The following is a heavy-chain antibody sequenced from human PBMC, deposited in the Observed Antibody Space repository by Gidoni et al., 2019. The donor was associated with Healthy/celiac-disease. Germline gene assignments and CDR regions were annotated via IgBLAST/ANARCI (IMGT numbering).Heavy chain of an antibody. CDR3: AKGGLLWFGELSY. CDR1: GCPCVDYA. V-gene: IGHV3-9*01. D-gene: IGHD3-10*01. J-gene: IGHJ4*02. Sequence: EVQLVESGGGLVHPGRSLRLSCAASGCPCVDYAMHWVRQAPGKGLEWVSGISWNSCSIGYADSVKGRFTISRDNAKNSLYLQMNSLRAEDTALYYCAKGGLLWFGELSYWGQGTLVTVSS. CDR2: ISWNSCSI.